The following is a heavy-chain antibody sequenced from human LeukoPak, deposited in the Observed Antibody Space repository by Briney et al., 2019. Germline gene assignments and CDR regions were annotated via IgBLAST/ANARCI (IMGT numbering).Heavy chain of an antibody. V-gene: IGHV5-51*01. D-gene: IGHD6-19*01. CDR3: ARRIARLAVAGTNDWFDP. CDR2: IYPGDSDT. Sequence: ESLKISCKGSGYSFTSYWIGWVRQMPGKGLEWMGIIYPGDSDTRYSPSFQGQVTISADKSISTAYLQWSSLKASDTAMYYCARRIARLAVAGTNDWFDPWGQGTLVTVSS. J-gene: IGHJ5*02. CDR1: GYSFTSYW.